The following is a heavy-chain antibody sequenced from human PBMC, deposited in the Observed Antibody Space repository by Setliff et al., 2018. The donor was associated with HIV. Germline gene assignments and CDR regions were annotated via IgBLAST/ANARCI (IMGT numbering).Heavy chain of an antibody. CDR1: GGSISSGANY. V-gene: IGHV4-31*03. CDR2: IYYSGST. Sequence: SSETLSLTCTVSGGSISSGANYWSWIRQHPGKGLEWIGYIYYSGSTYYNPSLKSRVVISADTSKNQFSLKLSSVTAADTAVYYCARCGDSNGGGWFDPWGQGTLVTVSS. CDR3: ARCGDSNGGGWFDP. D-gene: IGHD3-10*01. J-gene: IGHJ5*02.